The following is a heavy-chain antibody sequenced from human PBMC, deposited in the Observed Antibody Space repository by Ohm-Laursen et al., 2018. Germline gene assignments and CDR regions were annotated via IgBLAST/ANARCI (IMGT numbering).Heavy chain of an antibody. D-gene: IGHD5-18*01. Sequence: SLRLSCTASGFTFRDHYMDWVRQAPGKGLEWVAVIWYDGSNKYYADSVKGRFTISRDNSKNTLYLQMNSLRAEDTAVYYCARRAMNAFDIWGQGTMVTVSS. CDR2: IWYDGSNK. J-gene: IGHJ3*02. V-gene: IGHV3-33*08. CDR1: GFTFRDHY. CDR3: ARRAMNAFDI.